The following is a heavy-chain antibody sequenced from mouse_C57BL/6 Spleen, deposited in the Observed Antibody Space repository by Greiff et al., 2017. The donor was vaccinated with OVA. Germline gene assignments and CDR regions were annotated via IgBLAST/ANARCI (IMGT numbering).Heavy chain of an antibody. CDR1: GYAFSSSW. Sequence: QVQLQQSGPELVKPGASVKISCKASGYAFSSSWMNWVKQRPGKGLEWIGRIYPGDGDTNYNGKFKGKATLTADKSSSTAYMQLSSLTSEDSAVYFCARGWDGWYFDVWGTGTTVTVSS. V-gene: IGHV1-82*01. J-gene: IGHJ1*03. D-gene: IGHD4-1*01. CDR2: IYPGDGDT. CDR3: ARGWDGWYFDV.